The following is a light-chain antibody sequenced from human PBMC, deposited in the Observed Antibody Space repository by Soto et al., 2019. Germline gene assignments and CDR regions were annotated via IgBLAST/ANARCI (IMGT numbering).Light chain of an antibody. J-gene: IGKJ1*01. CDR3: KQTYIXLWT. CDR2: EAS. CDR1: QSISRW. V-gene: IGKV1-5*01. Sequence: DIQMTQSPSTLSASVLDRVSITCRASQSISRWLAWYQKKPGKAPKLLIFEASRLQSGVPSRLSGSGYGTDFTLTITSLQPEDFATYYFKQTYIXLWTFGQWTKV.